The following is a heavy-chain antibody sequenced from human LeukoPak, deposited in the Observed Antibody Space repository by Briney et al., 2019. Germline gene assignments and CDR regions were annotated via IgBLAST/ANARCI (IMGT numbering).Heavy chain of an antibody. CDR3: ATYGQVMLPIEC. D-gene: IGHD2-8*01. J-gene: IGHJ4*01. CDR2: IFPDGGEI. CDR1: GFTFSSFG. Sequence: GGSLRLSCAASGFTFSSFGMIWVRQAPGKGLEWVSSIFPDGGEINYADSVKGRFTISRDNSKSTLYLQMNSLRADDTAVYYCATYGQVMLPIECSGQGSLVTVPS. V-gene: IGHV3-23*01.